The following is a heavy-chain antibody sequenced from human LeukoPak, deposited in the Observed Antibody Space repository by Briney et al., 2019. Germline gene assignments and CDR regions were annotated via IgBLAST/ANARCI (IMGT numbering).Heavy chain of an antibody. Sequence: GGSLRLSCAASGFTFSSYAMSWVRQAPGKGLEWVSGIYSGGSTYYADSVKGRFTISRDNSKNTLYLQMNSLRVEDTAVYYCARTVIAVPAPDYWGQGTLVTVSS. CDR2: IYSGGST. J-gene: IGHJ4*02. CDR1: GFTFSSYA. CDR3: ARTVIAVPAPDY. D-gene: IGHD2/OR15-2a*01. V-gene: IGHV3-66*01.